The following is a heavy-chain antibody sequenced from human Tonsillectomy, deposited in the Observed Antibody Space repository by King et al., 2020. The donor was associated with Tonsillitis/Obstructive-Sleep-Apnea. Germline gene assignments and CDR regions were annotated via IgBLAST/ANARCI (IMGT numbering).Heavy chain of an antibody. D-gene: IGHD2-2*01. CDR1: GFTFSTYG. CDR3: AKXHRGGXYXXXNSCPTFGMXV. Sequence: DVQLVESGGGLVQPGGSLRLSCAASGFTFSTYGMSWVRQAPGKGPEWVSVISGSGNSTYYSDSVKGRFTISRDNSKNTLYLQMNSLRTEDTAVYYCAKXHRGGXYXXXNSCPTFGMXVWGQGTTVTVSS. J-gene: IGHJ6*02. CDR2: ISGSGNST. V-gene: IGHV3-23*04.